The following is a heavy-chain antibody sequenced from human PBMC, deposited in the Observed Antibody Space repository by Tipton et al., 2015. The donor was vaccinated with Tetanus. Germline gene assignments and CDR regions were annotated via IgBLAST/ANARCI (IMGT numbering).Heavy chain of an antibody. Sequence: SLRLSCAASGFIFSSYGIHWVRQAPGKGLEWLSYISSSSTTIYYADSVKGRFTISRDNAKNSLYLQMNSLRDEDTAVYYCAGPYGDYGYWGQGTLVTVSS. D-gene: IGHD4-17*01. V-gene: IGHV3-48*02. J-gene: IGHJ4*02. CDR2: ISSSSTTI. CDR3: AGPYGDYGY. CDR1: GFIFSSYG.